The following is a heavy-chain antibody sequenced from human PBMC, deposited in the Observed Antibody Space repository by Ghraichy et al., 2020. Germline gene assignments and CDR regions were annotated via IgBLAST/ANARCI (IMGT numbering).Heavy chain of an antibody. V-gene: IGHV3-23*01. CDR2: ISGSGGST. J-gene: IGHJ6*02. D-gene: IGHD5-12*01. CDR1: GFTFSSYA. CDR3: AKNSIVATTNYYYYGMDV. Sequence: GGSLRLSCAASGFTFSSYAMSWVRQAPGKGLEWVSAISGSGGSTYYADSVKGRFTISRDNSKNTLYLQMNSLRAEDTAVYYCAKNSIVATTNYYYYGMDVWGQGTTVTVSS.